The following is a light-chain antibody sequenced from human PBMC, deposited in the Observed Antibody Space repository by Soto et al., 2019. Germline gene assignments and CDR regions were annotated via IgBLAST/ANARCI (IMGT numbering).Light chain of an antibody. CDR2: GAS. CDR1: QSVSSSY. V-gene: IGKV3-20*01. J-gene: IGKJ4*01. Sequence: EIVLTQSPATLSLSPGERATLSCRASQSVSSSYLAWYQQKPGQAPRLLIYGASSRATGIPDRFSGSGSGTDFTLTIRRLEPEDFALYYCQHYGNLVLTFGGGTKVEIK. CDR3: QHYGNLVLT.